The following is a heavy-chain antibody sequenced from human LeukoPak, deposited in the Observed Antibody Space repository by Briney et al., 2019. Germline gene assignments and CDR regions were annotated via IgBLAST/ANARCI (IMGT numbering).Heavy chain of an antibody. CDR3: ARGSTGDL. D-gene: IGHD2-8*02. CDR1: GGSFSGYY. J-gene: IGHJ2*01. CDR2: INHSGST. Sequence: SETLSLTCAVYGGSFSGYYWSWIRQPPGKGLEWIGEINHSGSTNYNPSLKSRVTISVDTSKNQFSLKLSSVTAADTAVYYCARGSTGDLWGRGTLVTVSS. V-gene: IGHV4-34*01.